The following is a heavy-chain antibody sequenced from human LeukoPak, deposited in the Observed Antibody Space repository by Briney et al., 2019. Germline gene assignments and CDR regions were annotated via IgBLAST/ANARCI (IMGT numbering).Heavy chain of an antibody. J-gene: IGHJ4*02. CDR2: ISGSGGST. V-gene: IGHV3-23*01. Sequence: PGGSLRLSCAPSGFTFSSYAMSTVRQAPGKGLEWVSAISGSGGSTYYADSVKGRFTISRDNSKNTLYLQMNSLRAEDTAVYYCAKDWTTVVTPKGYYFDSWGQGTLVTVSS. CDR1: GFTFSSYA. CDR3: AKDWTTVVTPKGYYFDS. D-gene: IGHD4-23*01.